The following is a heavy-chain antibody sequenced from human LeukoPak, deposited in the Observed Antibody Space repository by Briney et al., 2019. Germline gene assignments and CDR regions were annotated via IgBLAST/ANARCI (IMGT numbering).Heavy chain of an antibody. D-gene: IGHD1-26*01. CDR3: AREVGNYFDY. J-gene: IGHJ4*02. V-gene: IGHV4-61*01. Sequence: SETLSLTCSVSGYSVTSGSYYWSWIRQPPGKGLEWIGSVYYSGSTNYNPSLKSRRTISVDTFKNQFSLRLSSVTGADTAVYYCAREVGNYFDYWGQGALVTVSS. CDR2: VYYSGST. CDR1: GYSVTSGSYY.